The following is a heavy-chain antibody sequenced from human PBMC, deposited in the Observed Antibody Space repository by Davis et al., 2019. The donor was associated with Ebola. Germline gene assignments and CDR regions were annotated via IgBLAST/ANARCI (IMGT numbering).Heavy chain of an antibody. D-gene: IGHD2-15*01. Sequence: ASVKVSCKASGYTFTSYYMHWVRQAPGQGLEWMGIINPSGGSTSYAQKFQGRVTMTRDTSASTAYMELSSLRSEDTAVYYCAGGYCSGGSCYYYGMDVWGQGTTVTVSS. CDR2: INPSGGST. CDR3: AGGYCSGGSCYYYGMDV. CDR1: GYTFTSYY. V-gene: IGHV1-46*01. J-gene: IGHJ6*02.